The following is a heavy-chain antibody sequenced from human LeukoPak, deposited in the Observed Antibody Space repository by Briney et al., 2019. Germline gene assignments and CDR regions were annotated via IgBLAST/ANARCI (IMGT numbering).Heavy chain of an antibody. CDR1: GYTFISYL. D-gene: IGHD6-19*01. CDR3: ARHPIGQVAGFGLFDY. Sequence: GESLKISCKGSGYTFISYLIGWVRQTPGKGLEWMGIIYPGDSDTRYSPSFQGQVTISADKSISTAYLQWSSLEASDTAMYYCARHPIGQVAGFGLFDYWGQGTLVTVSS. CDR2: IYPGDSDT. V-gene: IGHV5-51*01. J-gene: IGHJ4*02.